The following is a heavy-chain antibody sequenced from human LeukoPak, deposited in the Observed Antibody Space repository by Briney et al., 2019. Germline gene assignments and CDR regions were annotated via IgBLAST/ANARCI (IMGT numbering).Heavy chain of an antibody. V-gene: IGHV1-18*01. CDR1: GYTFTSYG. CDR2: ISAYNGNT. J-gene: IGHJ4*02. CDR3: ARGVPYYYGSGRLDY. D-gene: IGHD3-10*01. Sequence: GASVKVSCKASGYTFTSYGISWVRQAPGQGLEWMGWISAYNGNTNYAQKLQGRVTMTTDTSTSTAYMELRSLRSDDTAVYYCARGVPYYYGSGRLDYWGQGTLVTVSS.